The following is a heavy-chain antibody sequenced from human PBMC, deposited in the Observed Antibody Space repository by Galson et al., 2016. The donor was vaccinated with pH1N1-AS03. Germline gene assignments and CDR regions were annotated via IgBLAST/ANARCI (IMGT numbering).Heavy chain of an antibody. V-gene: IGHV1-3*01. CDR1: GYSFTRYT. CDR3: ARDLSRLGDYGY. CDR2: INPVNGNT. J-gene: IGHJ4*02. D-gene: IGHD3-16*01. Sequence: KVSCKASGYSFTRYTVHWVRQAPGQRLEWMGWINPVNGNTKYSQKFQGRVTITRVTSATTVYMELSGLRSEDTAVYYCARDLSRLGDYGYWGQGTLVTVSS.